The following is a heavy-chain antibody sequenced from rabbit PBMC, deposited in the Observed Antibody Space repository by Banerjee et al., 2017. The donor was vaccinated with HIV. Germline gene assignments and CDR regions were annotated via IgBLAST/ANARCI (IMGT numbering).Heavy chain of an antibody. V-gene: IGHV1S40*01. D-gene: IGHD6-1*01. CDR3: AREGTGYGGYGYGNTHNL. J-gene: IGHJ4*01. CDR1: GFDFSFNA. CDR2: IPADSHSE. Sequence: QSLEESGGDLVKPGASLTLTCTASGFDFSFNAMCWVRQAPGKGLEWIACIPADSHSEYYASWAKGRFTISKTSSTTVTLQMTSLTAADTATYFCAREGTGYGGYGYGNTHNLWGPGTLVTVS.